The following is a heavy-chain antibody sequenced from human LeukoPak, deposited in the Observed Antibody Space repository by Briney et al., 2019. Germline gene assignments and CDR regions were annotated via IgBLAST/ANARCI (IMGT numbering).Heavy chain of an antibody. J-gene: IGHJ3*02. CDR3: AREADCSGGGCYRGAFDI. Sequence: PGGSLRLSCAASGFTFSTYAMHWVRQAPGKGLEWVAVIWYDGSNKYYGDSVKGRLSISRDNSKNTLFLQMNSLRAEDTAVYYCAREADCSGGGCYRGAFDIWGQGTMVAASS. V-gene: IGHV3-33*01. CDR1: GFTFSTYA. D-gene: IGHD2-15*01. CDR2: IWYDGSNK.